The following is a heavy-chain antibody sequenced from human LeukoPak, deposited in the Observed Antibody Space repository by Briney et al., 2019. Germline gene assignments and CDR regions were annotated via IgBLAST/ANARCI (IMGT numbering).Heavy chain of an antibody. CDR3: ARGGTLYYDILTGYLNWFDP. D-gene: IGHD3-9*01. V-gene: IGHV4-39*07. Sequence: PSETLSLTCTVSGGSISSSSYYWGWIRQPPGKGLEWIGSIYYSGSTYYNPSLKSRVTISVDTSKNQFSLKLSSVTAADTAVYYCARGGTLYYDILTGYLNWFDPWGQGTLVTVSS. CDR2: IYYSGST. CDR1: GGSISSSSYY. J-gene: IGHJ5*02.